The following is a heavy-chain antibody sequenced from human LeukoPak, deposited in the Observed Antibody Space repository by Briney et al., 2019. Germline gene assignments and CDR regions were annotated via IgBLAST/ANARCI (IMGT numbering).Heavy chain of an antibody. J-gene: IGHJ4*02. V-gene: IGHV3-48*03. D-gene: IGHD1-26*01. CDR1: GFSFSSYE. CDR3: AKLREWELPDLFDY. CDR2: ISSSGRKI. Sequence: GGSLRLSCAASGFSFSSYEMNWVRQAPGKGLEWISFISSSGRKIYYTDSVKGRFTISRDNAKNSLYLQMNSLRAEDTAVYYCAKLREWELPDLFDYWGQGTLVTVSS.